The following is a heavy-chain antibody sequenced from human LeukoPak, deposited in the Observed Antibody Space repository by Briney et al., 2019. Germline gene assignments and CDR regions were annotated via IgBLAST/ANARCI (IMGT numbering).Heavy chain of an antibody. CDR3: ARGYYGSGSYYFSYYYYGMDV. V-gene: IGHV1-18*01. J-gene: IGHJ6*02. D-gene: IGHD3-10*01. CDR1: GYTFTSYG. CDR2: ISAYNGNT. Sequence: ASVNVSCKASGYTFTSYGISWARQAPGQGLEWMGRISAYNGNTNYAQKLQGRVTMTTDTSTSTAYMELGSLRSDDTAVYYCARGYYGSGSYYFSYYYYGMDVWGQGTTVTVSS.